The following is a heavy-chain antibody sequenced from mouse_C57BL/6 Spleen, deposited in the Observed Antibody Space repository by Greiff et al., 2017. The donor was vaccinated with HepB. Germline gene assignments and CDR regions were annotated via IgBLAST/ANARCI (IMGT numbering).Heavy chain of an antibody. D-gene: IGHD1-1*01. Sequence: EVQGEESGGGLVQPGGSLSLSCAASGFTFTDYYMSWVRQPPGKALEWLGVIRNKANGYKTEYSASVKGRFTISRDNSQSILYLQRNALSAEDSATYYYARYSGATVVATPYYAMDYWGQGTSVTVSS. V-gene: IGHV7-3*01. CDR3: ARYSGATVVATPYYAMDY. CDR2: IRNKANGYKT. CDR1: GFTFTDYY. J-gene: IGHJ4*01.